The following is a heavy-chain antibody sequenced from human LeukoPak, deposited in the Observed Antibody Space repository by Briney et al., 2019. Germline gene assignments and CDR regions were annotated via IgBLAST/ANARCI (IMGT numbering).Heavy chain of an antibody. CDR3: ARESTFCINDNCWRPGDY. V-gene: IGHV3-74*01. D-gene: IGHD2-8*01. CDR1: GFTFRNHW. CDR2: INTDESGT. J-gene: IGHJ4*02. Sequence: GGSLRLSCAASGFTFRNHWMHWVRQAPGEGLVWVSRINTDESGTTYADSVKGRFTISRDNAKNTLYLQMNSLRVEDTAVYYCARESTFCINDNCWRPGDYWGQGTLVTVSS.